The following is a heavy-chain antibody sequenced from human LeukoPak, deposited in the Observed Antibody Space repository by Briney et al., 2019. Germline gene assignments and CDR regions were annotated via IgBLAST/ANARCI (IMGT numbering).Heavy chain of an antibody. CDR1: GFTFSSYS. Sequence: GGSLRLSCAASGFTFSSYSMNWVRQAPGKGLEWVSSISSSSSYIYYADSVKGRFTISRDNAKNSLYLQMSSLRAEDTAVYYCAREADSSGYYASFDAFDIWGQGTMVTVSS. CDR2: ISSSSSYI. D-gene: IGHD3-22*01. V-gene: IGHV3-21*01. J-gene: IGHJ3*02. CDR3: AREADSSGYYASFDAFDI.